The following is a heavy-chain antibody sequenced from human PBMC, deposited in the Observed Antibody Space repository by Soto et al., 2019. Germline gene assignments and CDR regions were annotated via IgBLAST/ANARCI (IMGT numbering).Heavy chain of an antibody. D-gene: IGHD3-9*01. CDR3: ARDLRYFDYGEEYYYYGMDV. J-gene: IGHJ6*02. CDR1: GGSISSGGYY. Sequence: QVQLQESGPGLVKPSQTLSLTCTVSGGSISSGGYYWSWIRQHPGKGLEWIGYIYYSGSTYYNPSLKSRVTLSVEPAKNQFSLKLSSVTAADTAVYYCARDLRYFDYGEEYYYYGMDVWGQGTTVTLSS. V-gene: IGHV4-31*03. CDR2: IYYSGST.